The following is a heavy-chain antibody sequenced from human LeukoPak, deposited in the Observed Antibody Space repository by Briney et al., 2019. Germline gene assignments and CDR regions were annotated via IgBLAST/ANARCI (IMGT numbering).Heavy chain of an antibody. CDR2: IYYSGCR. D-gene: IGHD6-19*01. CDR1: GDSINSRSYY. V-gene: IGHV4-39*01. Sequence: SETLSLTCTVSGDSINSRSYYWGWLPHPPGKGLEWFGRIYYSGCRYYNQSLKSRVSISVDKSENQFSLRLISVTAADTAVYDCARHFPHMDYSGWKQGWFDPWGQGTLVTVSS. CDR3: ARHFPHMDYSGWKQGWFDP. J-gene: IGHJ5*02.